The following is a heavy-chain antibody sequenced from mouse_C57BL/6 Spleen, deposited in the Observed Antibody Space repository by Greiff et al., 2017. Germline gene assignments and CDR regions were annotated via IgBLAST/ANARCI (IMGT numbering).Heavy chain of an antibody. CDR1: GYSITSGYY. J-gene: IGHJ3*01. Sequence: EVQLQQSGPGLVKPSQSLSLTCSVTGYSITSGYYWNWIRQFPGNKLEWMGYISYDGSNNYNPSLKNRNSITRDTSTNQFFLKLNSVTTEDTATYYCARNHGAYWGQGTLVTVSA. CDR2: ISYDGSN. CDR3: ARNHGAY. V-gene: IGHV3-6*01.